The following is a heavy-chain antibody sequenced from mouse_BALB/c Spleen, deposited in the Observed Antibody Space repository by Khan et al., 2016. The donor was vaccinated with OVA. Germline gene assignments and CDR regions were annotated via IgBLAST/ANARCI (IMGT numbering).Heavy chain of an antibody. CDR1: GFTFSNFG. CDR2: ISSGSATI. CDR3: ARSLITTGYVDG. V-gene: IGHV5-17*02. Sequence: EVELVESGGGLVQPGGSRKLSCAASGFTFSNFGMHWVRQAPEKGLEWVAYISSGSATIYYADTVKGRFTISRDNPKNTLFLQMTSLRSEDTAIYYGARSLITTGYVDGWGAGTAVTVSA. J-gene: IGHJ1*01. D-gene: IGHD2-4*01.